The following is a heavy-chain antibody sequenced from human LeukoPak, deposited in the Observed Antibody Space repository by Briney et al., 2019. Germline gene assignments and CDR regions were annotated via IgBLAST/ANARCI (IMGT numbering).Heavy chain of an antibody. Sequence: GGSLRLSCAASGFTFSDYYMSWIRQAPGKGLEWVSCIATSSTYTNYADSAKGRFTISRDNAKNSLYLQMNSLRAEDTAVYYCASTILGSWYFDYWGQGTLVTVSS. CDR2: IATSSTYT. J-gene: IGHJ4*02. V-gene: IGHV3-11*06. CDR1: GFTFSDYY. D-gene: IGHD6-13*01. CDR3: ASTILGSWYFDY.